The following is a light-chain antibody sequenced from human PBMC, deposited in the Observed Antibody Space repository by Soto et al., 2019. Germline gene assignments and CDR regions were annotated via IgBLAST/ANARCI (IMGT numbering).Light chain of an antibody. CDR2: GAS. Sequence: EIVLTHSPGTRSLSPGERATLSCRASQSVSNNYLAWYQQKPGQAPRLLIYGASNRATGIPDRFSGSGSGTDFTLTISRLEPEDFAVYYCQQYGSSGTFGQGTKVDIK. V-gene: IGKV3-20*01. J-gene: IGKJ1*01. CDR3: QQYGSSGT. CDR1: QSVSNNY.